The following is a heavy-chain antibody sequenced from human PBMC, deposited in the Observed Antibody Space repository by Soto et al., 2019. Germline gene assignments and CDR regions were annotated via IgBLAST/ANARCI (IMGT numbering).Heavy chain of an antibody. CDR1: GFTFSTYA. J-gene: IGHJ4*02. V-gene: IGHV3-23*01. D-gene: IGHD3-10*01. Sequence: EVQLSESGGGFVQPGGSLRLSCAASGFTFSTYAMSWVRQAPGKGLEWVPAISTSVGSTYYTDSVKGRFTISRDNSKNTLYLQMNSLRAEDTAVYYCAKGGQSYDYWGQGTLVTVSS. CDR3: AKGGQSYDY. CDR2: ISTSVGST.